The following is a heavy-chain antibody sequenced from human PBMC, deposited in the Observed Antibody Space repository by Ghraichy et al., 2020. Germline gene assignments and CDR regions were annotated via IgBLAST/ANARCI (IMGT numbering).Heavy chain of an antibody. V-gene: IGHV3-53*01. D-gene: IGHD2-21*02. CDR2: IYSGGST. CDR1: GFTVSSNY. J-gene: IGHJ3*02. CDR3: ARSPYCGGDCYGAFDI. Sequence: GGSPRLSCAASGFTVSSNYMSWVRQAPGKGLEWVSVIYSGGSTYYADSVKGRFTISRDNSKNTLYLQMNSLRAEDTAVYYCARSPYCGGDCYGAFDIWGQGTMVTVSS.